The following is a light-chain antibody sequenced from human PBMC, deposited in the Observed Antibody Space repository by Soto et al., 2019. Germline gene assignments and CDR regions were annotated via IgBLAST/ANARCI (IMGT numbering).Light chain of an antibody. V-gene: IGKV3-20*01. CDR3: QQYGSSGT. J-gene: IGKJ1*01. Sequence: EIVLTQCPGTLSLSPVERATLSCRASQSVSNNYLAWYQQKPGQAPRLLIYGASNRATGIPDRFSGSGSGTDFTLTISRLEPEDFAVYYCQQYGSSGTFGQGTKVDI. CDR2: GAS. CDR1: QSVSNNY.